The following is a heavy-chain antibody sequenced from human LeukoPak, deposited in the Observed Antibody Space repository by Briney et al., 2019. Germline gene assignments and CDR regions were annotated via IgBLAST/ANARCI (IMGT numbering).Heavy chain of an antibody. V-gene: IGHV4-38-2*02. J-gene: IGHJ4*02. CDR2: IYHSGST. CDR1: GYSISSGYY. Sequence: SETLSLTCTVSGYSISSGYYWGWIRQPPGKGLEWIGSIYHSGSTYYNPSLKSRVTISVDTSKNQFSLKLSSVTAADTAVYYCAIQAGYSSSWGIDYWGQGTLVTVSS. CDR3: AIQAGYSSSWGIDY. D-gene: IGHD6-13*01.